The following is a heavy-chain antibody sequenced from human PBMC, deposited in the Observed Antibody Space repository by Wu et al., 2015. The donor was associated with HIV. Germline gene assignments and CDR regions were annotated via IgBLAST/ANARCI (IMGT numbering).Heavy chain of an antibody. CDR1: GDSLDSVA. CDR3: ATGYSLDY. Sequence: VQSGAELKKPGSSVRVSCESTGDSLDSVAVHWVRQAPGQGLEWMGWISPDSAATNYAEKFQDRVTMTRDTSISTAYMEISRLRSDDTAVYYCATGYSLDYWGQGTLVTVSS. J-gene: IGHJ4*02. D-gene: IGHD5-18*01. CDR2: ISPDSAAT. V-gene: IGHV1-2*02.